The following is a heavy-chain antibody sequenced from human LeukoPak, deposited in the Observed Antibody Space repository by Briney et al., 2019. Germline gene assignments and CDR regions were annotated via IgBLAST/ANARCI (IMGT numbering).Heavy chain of an antibody. CDR3: ARGRGIAAAVNFDY. D-gene: IGHD6-13*01. CDR2: INHSGST. Sequence: SETLCLTCAVYGGSFSGYYWSWIRQPPGKGLEWIGEINHSGSTNYNPSLKSRVTISVDTSKNQFSLKLSSVTAADTAVYYCARGRGIAAAVNFDYWGQGTLVTVSS. J-gene: IGHJ4*02. V-gene: IGHV4-34*01. CDR1: GGSFSGYY.